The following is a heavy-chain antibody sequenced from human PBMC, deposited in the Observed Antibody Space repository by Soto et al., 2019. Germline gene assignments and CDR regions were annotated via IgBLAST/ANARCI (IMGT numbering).Heavy chain of an antibody. CDR1: GGSTSSGAYY. CDR3: ARYFFDSSGYSNWFDS. V-gene: IGHV4-31*03. J-gene: IGHJ5*01. D-gene: IGHD3-22*01. CDR2: MHYSGSA. Sequence: SETLSLTCTVSGGSTSSGAYYWGWIRQHSGKGLEWIGYMHYSGSAYYNPSLTTRVTISVDTSMNQFSLKLSSVTAADTAMYYCARYFFDSSGYSNWFDSWGQGTLVTVSS.